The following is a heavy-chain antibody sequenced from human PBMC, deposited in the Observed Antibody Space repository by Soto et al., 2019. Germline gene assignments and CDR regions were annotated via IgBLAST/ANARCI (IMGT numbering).Heavy chain of an antibody. CDR2: IIPIFGTA. Sequence: QVQLVQSGAEVKKPGSSVKVSCKASGGTFSSYAISWVRQAPGQGLEWMGGIIPIFGTANYAQKFQGRVTITADESTSTAYMELSSLRSEDTAVYYCATDRRDYGGNSVDFDYWGQGTLVTVSS. CDR3: ATDRRDYGGNSVDFDY. V-gene: IGHV1-69*12. J-gene: IGHJ4*02. D-gene: IGHD4-17*01. CDR1: GGTFSSYA.